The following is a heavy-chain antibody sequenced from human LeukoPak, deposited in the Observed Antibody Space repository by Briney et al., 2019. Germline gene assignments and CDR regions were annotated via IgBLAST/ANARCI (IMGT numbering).Heavy chain of an antibody. J-gene: IGHJ6*02. D-gene: IGHD6-13*01. Sequence: GGSLRLSCAAPGFTFSNAWMSWVRQAPGKGLEWVGRIKSKTDGGTTDYAAPVKGRFPISRDDSKNTLYLQMNSLKTEDTAVYFCTAHSTTWPYYGMDVWGQGTTVTVSS. CDR3: TAHSTTWPYYGMDV. CDR1: GFTFSNAW. CDR2: IKSKTDGGTT. V-gene: IGHV3-15*01.